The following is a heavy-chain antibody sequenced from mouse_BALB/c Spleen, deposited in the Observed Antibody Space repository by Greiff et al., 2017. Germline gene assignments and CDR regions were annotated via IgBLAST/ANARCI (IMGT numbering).Heavy chain of an antibody. CDR3: ARDRRGNYVSWFAY. Sequence: VKLMESGPGLVAPSQSLSITCTVSGFSLTSYGVHWVRQPPGKGLEWLGVIWAGGSTNYNSALMSRLSISKDNSKSQVFLKMNSLQTDDTAMYYCARDRRGNYVSWFAYWGQGTLVTVSA. CDR2: IWAGGST. CDR1: GFSLTSYG. V-gene: IGHV2-9*02. D-gene: IGHD2-1*01. J-gene: IGHJ3*01.